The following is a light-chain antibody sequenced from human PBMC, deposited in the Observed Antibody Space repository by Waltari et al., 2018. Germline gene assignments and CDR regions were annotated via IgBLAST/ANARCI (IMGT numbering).Light chain of an antibody. CDR3: QQYSDWPPWT. J-gene: IGKJ1*01. Sequence: EIMMTQSPATLSLSPGERATLSCRASQCVGSNLAWYQQKLGQAPRLLMFAASTRAPDIPARFSGSGSGTDFTLTISGLQSEDFALYYCQQYSDWPPWTFGQGTKVEIK. CDR1: QCVGSN. V-gene: IGKV3-15*01. CDR2: AAS.